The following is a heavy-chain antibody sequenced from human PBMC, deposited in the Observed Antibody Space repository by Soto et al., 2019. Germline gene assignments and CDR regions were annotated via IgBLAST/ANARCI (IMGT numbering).Heavy chain of an antibody. CDR3: AKGVGATGYFDY. D-gene: IGHD1-26*01. V-gene: IGHV3-30*18. J-gene: IGHJ4*02. CDR1: GFTFSSYG. CDR2: ISYDGSNK. Sequence: QVQLVESGGGVVQPGRSLRLSCAASGFTFSSYGMHWVRQAPGKGLEWVAVISYDGSNKYYADSVKGRFTISRDNSKNPLYLQMNSLRTEDTAVYYCAKGVGATGYFDYWGQGTLVTVSS.